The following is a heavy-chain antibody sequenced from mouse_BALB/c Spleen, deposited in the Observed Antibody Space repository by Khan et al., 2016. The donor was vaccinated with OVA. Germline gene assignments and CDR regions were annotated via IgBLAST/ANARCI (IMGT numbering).Heavy chain of an antibody. V-gene: IGHV3-6*02. CDR1: GYSFTSGYY. Sequence: VQLKQSGPGLVKPSESLTLTCTATGYSFTSGYYWNWIRQFRGDKQEWMGYKAYDGSTNYNPSLKNRISITRDTSKNQVYLQLNSVTTEDTATYYCVRGGRWFAYWGQGTLVTVSA. CDR3: VRGGRWFAY. J-gene: IGHJ3*01. CDR2: KAYDGST.